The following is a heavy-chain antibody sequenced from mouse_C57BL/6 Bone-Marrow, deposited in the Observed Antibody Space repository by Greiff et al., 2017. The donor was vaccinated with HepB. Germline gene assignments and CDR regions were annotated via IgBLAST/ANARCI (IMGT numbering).Heavy chain of an antibody. V-gene: IGHV1-69*01. J-gene: IGHJ3*01. Sequence: VQLQQPGAELVMPGASVKLSCKASGYTFTSYWMHWVKQRPGQGLEWIGEIDPSDSYTNYNQKFKGKSTLTVDKSSSTAYMQLSSLTSEDSAVYYCARNGDYGAWFATGAKGLWSLSLQ. CDR1: GYTFTSYW. CDR2: IDPSDSYT. D-gene: IGHD2-4*01. CDR3: ARNGDYGAWFAT.